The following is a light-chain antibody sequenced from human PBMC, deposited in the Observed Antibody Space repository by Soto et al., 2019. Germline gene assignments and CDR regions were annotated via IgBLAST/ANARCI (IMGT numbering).Light chain of an antibody. J-gene: IGKJ1*01. V-gene: IGKV1-39*01. CDR1: QSVNTY. CDR2: AAS. CDR3: QQSYTSWWT. Sequence: DIQMTQSPSSLSASVGDRVTITCRASQSVNTYLHWYQQKAGQAPKLLIYAASNLQSGVPSRFSGRGSGTDFTLTVESLQPEDFATYYCQQSYTSWWTFGQGTKVDIK.